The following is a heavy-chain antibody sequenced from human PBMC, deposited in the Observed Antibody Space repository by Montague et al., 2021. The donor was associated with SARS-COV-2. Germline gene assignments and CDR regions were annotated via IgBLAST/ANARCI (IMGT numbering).Heavy chain of an antibody. CDR1: GFSLSTRTVG. Sequence: PALVKPTQTLTLTCTFSGFSLSTRTVGVGWIRQPPGKALEWLALTYWDDDKRYSPSLKSRLTITKVNSKNQVVLTMTNMDPVDTATYYCAHRLPAVAAFDYWGQRTLVTVSS. J-gene: IGHJ4*02. CDR3: AHRLPAVAAFDY. V-gene: IGHV2-5*02. D-gene: IGHD6-6*01. CDR2: TYWDDDK.